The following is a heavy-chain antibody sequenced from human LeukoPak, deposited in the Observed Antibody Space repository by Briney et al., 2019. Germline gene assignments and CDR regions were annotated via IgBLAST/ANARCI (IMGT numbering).Heavy chain of an antibody. Sequence: SETLSLTCTVPGGSISSYYWSWIRQPPGKGLEWIGYIYYSGSTNYNPSPKSRVTISVDTSKNQFSLNLSSVTAADTAVYYCARDVQNYYYYYMDVWGKGTTVTVSS. CDR1: GGSISSYY. CDR2: IYYSGST. CDR3: ARDVQNYYYYYMDV. V-gene: IGHV4-59*01. J-gene: IGHJ6*03.